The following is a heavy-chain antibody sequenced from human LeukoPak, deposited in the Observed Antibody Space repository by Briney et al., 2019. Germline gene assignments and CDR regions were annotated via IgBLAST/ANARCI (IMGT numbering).Heavy chain of an antibody. D-gene: IGHD2-2*01. CDR1: GASITTYY. J-gene: IGHJ4*02. CDR2: IYYSGST. Sequence: SETLSLTCTVSGASITTYYWSWIRQPPGKGLAWVGYIYYSGSTYYNPSLKSRVTISVDTSKNQFSLKLSSVTAADTAVYYCARRRSTSGTIYDYWGQGTLVTVSS. CDR3: ARRRSTSGTIYDY. V-gene: IGHV4-59*06.